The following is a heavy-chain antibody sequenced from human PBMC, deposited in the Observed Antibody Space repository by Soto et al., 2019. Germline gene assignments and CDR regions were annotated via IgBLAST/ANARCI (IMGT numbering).Heavy chain of an antibody. J-gene: IGHJ5*02. CDR2: INPNSGGT. CDR1: GYTFTGYY. CDR3: ATRGAVAAPPFQP. D-gene: IGHD6-19*01. V-gene: IGHV1-2*02. Sequence: ASVKVSCKASGYTFTGYYMRWVRQAPGQGLEWMGWINPNSGGTNYAQKFQGRVTMTRDTSISTAYMELSRLRSDDTAVYYCATRGAVAAPPFQPWGQGTLVTVSS.